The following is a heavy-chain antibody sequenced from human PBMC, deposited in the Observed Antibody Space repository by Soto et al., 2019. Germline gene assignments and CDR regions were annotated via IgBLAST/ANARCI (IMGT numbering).Heavy chain of an antibody. CDR3: ASARFFRALDN. V-gene: IGHV1-18*01. Sequence: AVMVSSEAWCCRIAETGISWLRQAPGQGLEWMGWISAYNGNTNYAQKLQGRVTMTTDTSTSTAYMELRSLRSEETTVYYCASARFFRALDNWG. CDR1: CCRIAETG. D-gene: IGHD3-10*01. J-gene: IGHJ4*01. CDR2: ISAYNGNT.